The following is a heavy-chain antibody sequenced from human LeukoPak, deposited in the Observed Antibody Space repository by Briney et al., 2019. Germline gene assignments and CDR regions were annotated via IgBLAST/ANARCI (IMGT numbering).Heavy chain of an antibody. CDR2: ISYDGSNK. CDR3: AKLVGATKMPAVDY. Sequence: GGSLRLSCAASGFTFSSYAMHWVRQAPGKGLEWVAVISYDGSNKYYADSVKGRFTISRDNSKNTLYLQMNSLRAEDTAVYYCAKLVGATKMPAVDYWGQGTLVTVSS. D-gene: IGHD1-26*01. J-gene: IGHJ4*02. CDR1: GFTFSSYA. V-gene: IGHV3-30*04.